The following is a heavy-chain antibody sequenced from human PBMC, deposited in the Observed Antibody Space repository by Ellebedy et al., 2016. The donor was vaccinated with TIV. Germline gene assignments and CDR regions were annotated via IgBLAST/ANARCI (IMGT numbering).Heavy chain of an antibody. Sequence: AASVKVSCKASGGTFSSYPISWVRQAPGQGLEWMGRVIPILGLTNYAQKFQGRVTITADKFTSTAYMELNSLRSEDTAVYYCATGDPGFDYWGQGTLVTVSS. J-gene: IGHJ4*02. D-gene: IGHD5-24*01. CDR2: VIPILGLT. V-gene: IGHV1-69*04. CDR1: GGTFSSYP. CDR3: ATGDPGFDY.